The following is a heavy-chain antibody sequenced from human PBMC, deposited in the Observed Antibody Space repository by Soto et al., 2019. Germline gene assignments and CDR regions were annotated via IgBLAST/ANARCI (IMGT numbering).Heavy chain of an antibody. Sequence: GASVKVSCKASGGTFSSYAISWVRQAPGQELEWMGGIIPIFGTANYAQKFQGRVTITADESTSTAYMELSSLRSEDTAVYYCARPDDFEWAVSGVISSYYYGMDVWGQGTTVTVSS. V-gene: IGHV1-69*13. D-gene: IGHD3-10*01. CDR3: ARPDDFEWAVSGVISSYYYGMDV. CDR2: IIPIFGTA. CDR1: GGTFSSYA. J-gene: IGHJ6*02.